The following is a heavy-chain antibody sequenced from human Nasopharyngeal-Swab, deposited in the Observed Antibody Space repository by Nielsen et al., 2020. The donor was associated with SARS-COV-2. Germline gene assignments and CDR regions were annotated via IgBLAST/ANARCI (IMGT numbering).Heavy chain of an antibody. CDR1: GFTFSSYA. D-gene: IGHD1-26*01. J-gene: IGHJ4*02. CDR2: ISYDGSNK. V-gene: IGHV3-30-3*01. CDR3: ARTGGSYFDY. Sequence: GGSLRLSCAASGFTFSSYAMHWVRQAPGKGLEWVAVISYDGSNKYYADSVKGRFTISRDNSKNTMYLQMNSLRAEDTAVYYCARTGGSYFDYWGQGTLVTGSS.